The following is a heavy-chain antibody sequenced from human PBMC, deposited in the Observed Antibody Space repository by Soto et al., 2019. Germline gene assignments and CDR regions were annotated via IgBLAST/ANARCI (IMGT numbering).Heavy chain of an antibody. CDR2: ISAYNGNT. CDR1: GYAFTNFG. V-gene: IGHV1-18*01. CDR3: ARGLSGSSMD. J-gene: IGHJ4*02. Sequence: EASVKVSCKASGYAFTNFGISWVRQAPGQGLEWMGWISAYNGNTNYAQNFQGRVTMTTDTSTSTAYMELRSLRSDDTAVYYCARGLSGSSMDWGQGTLVTVSS. D-gene: IGHD1-26*01.